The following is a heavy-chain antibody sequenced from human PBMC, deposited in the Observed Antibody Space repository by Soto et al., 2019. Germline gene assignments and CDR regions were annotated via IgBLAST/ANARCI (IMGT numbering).Heavy chain of an antibody. CDR2: IIPIPGTA. CDR3: ARSQGSSTSLEIYYYYYYGMDV. V-gene: IGHV1-69*13. Sequence: SVKVSCKASGGTFGSYAISWVRQAPGQGLEWMGGIIPIPGTANYAQKFKGRVTIAADESTSTAYMELSSLRSENTAVYYCARSQGSSTSLEIYYYYYYGMDVWGQGTTVTVSS. D-gene: IGHD2-2*01. J-gene: IGHJ6*02. CDR1: GGTFGSYA.